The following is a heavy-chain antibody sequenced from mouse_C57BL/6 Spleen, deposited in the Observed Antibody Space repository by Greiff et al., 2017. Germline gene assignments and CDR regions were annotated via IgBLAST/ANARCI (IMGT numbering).Heavy chain of an antibody. CDR2: IDPSDSYT. CDR1: GYTFTSYW. Sequence: QVQLQQSGAELVKPGASVKLSCKASGYTFTSYWMQWVKQRPGQGLEWIGEIDPSDSYTNDNQKFKGKATLTVDTSSSTAYMQRRSLTSDDSAVSYCARRGDYDGGRYFDDWGQGTTLTVSS. CDR3: ARRGDYDGGRYFDD. J-gene: IGHJ2*01. D-gene: IGHD2-4*01. V-gene: IGHV1-50*01.